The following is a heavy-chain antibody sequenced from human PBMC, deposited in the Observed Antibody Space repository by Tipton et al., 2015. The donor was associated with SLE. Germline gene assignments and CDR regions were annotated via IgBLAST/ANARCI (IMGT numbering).Heavy chain of an antibody. Sequence: TLSLTYTVSGGSISSGDYFWNWIRHYPGKGLEWIGSIHHSGTTHYNPSLKSRVTLAVDTSKNQFSLKLSVVTAADTAVYYCVSSGYPLGTFESWGQGTMVTVSS. CDR2: IHHSGTT. V-gene: IGHV4-31*03. D-gene: IGHD3-9*01. J-gene: IGHJ3*02. CDR1: GGSISSGDYF. CDR3: VSSGYPLGTFES.